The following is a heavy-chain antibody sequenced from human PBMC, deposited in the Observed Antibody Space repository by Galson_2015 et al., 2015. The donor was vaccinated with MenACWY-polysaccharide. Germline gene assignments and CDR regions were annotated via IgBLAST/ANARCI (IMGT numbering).Heavy chain of an antibody. CDR1: GFTFSSAW. D-gene: IGHD3-22*01. CDR2: IKSKTDGGTT. V-gene: IGHV3-15*01. J-gene: IGHJ3*02. Sequence: SLRLSCAASGFTFSSAWMSWVRQAPGKGLEWVGRIKSKTDGGTTDYAAPVKGRFTISRDDSKNTLYLQMNSLKTEDTAVYYCTPSVPPYYYDSSGYPTQIDAFDIWGQGTMVTVSS. CDR3: TPSVPPYYYDSSGYPTQIDAFDI.